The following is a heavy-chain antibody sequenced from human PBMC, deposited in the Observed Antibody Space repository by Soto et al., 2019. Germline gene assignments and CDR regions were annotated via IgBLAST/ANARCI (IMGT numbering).Heavy chain of an antibody. D-gene: IGHD6-13*01. CDR2: IYYTGST. CDR3: ARLAAAVDY. J-gene: IGHJ4*02. V-gene: IGHV4-59*08. CDR1: GGSISSFY. Sequence: SETLSLTCTVSGGSISSFYWSWIRQPPGKGLEWIGYIYYTGSTNYNPSLKSRVTISVDTSKNQFSLKLSSVTAADTAVYYCARLAAAVDYWGQGTLVTVSS.